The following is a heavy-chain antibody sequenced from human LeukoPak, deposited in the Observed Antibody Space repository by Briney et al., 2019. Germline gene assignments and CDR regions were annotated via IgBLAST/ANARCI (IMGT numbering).Heavy chain of an antibody. V-gene: IGHV4-34*01. CDR3: ARRDWNARAFDP. CDR1: GGSFSGYY. J-gene: IGHJ5*02. CDR2: INHSGST. Sequence: SETLSLTCAVYGGSFSGYYWSWIRQPPGKGLEWIGEINHSGSTNYNPSLKSRVTISVDTSKNQFSLKLSSVTAADTAVYYCARRDWNARAFDPWGQGTLVTVSS. D-gene: IGHD1-1*01.